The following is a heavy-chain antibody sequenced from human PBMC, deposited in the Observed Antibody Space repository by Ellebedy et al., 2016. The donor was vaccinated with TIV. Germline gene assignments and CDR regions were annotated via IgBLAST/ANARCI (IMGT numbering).Heavy chain of an antibody. CDR1: GFTFSNHW. Sequence: GGSLRLSCAASGFTFSNHWMSWVRQAPGKGLEWVGRIKSKADGGTTDYAAPVKGRLTISRDDSRNMLFLQMNSLKTEDTAVYYCTTYLWFGELYLDYWGQGALVTVSS. V-gene: IGHV3-15*01. J-gene: IGHJ4*02. CDR3: TTYLWFGELYLDY. CDR2: IKSKADGGTT. D-gene: IGHD3-10*01.